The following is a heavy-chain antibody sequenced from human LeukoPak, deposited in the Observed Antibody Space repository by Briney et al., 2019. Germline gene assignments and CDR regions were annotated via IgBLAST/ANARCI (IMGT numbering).Heavy chain of an antibody. Sequence: SETLSLTCTVSGGSISSSSYFWDWIRQPPGKGLEWFGSFYYSGRTYYNPSLKSRVTISVDTSKNQFSLKLNSVTAADTAVYYCARRTFRSTVGMDVWGQGTTVTVSS. D-gene: IGHD1-26*01. CDR2: FYYSGRT. CDR3: ARRTFRSTVGMDV. V-gene: IGHV4-39*01. J-gene: IGHJ6*02. CDR1: GGSISSSSYF.